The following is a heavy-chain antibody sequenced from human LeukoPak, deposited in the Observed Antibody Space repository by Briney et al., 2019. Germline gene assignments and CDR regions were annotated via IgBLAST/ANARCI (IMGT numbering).Heavy chain of an antibody. V-gene: IGHV4-61*01. Sequence: SETLSLTCTVSGGSISSSSYYWSWIRQPPGKGLEWIGYIYYSGSTNYNPSLKSRVTISVDTSNNQFSLKLRSVTAADRAVYYCARETSQKGAHYMDVWGKGTTVTISS. J-gene: IGHJ6*03. D-gene: IGHD3-16*01. CDR3: ARETSQKGAHYMDV. CDR1: GGSISSSSYY. CDR2: IYYSGST.